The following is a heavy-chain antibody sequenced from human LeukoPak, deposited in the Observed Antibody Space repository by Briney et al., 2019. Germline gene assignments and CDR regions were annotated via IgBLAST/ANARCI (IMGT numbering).Heavy chain of an antibody. J-gene: IGHJ5*02. CDR2: ILPVSNTA. D-gene: IGHD3-22*01. CDR3: ARADRYYYDSSGPLGP. V-gene: IGHV1-69*13. CDR1: GGSFSNFG. Sequence: SVKVSCKASGGSFSNFGISWVRQAPGQELEWMGGILPVSNTANNAQNFQGRVTFTADASTGTAYMELSSLRSEDTAVYYCARADRYYYDSSGPLGPWGQGTLVTVSS.